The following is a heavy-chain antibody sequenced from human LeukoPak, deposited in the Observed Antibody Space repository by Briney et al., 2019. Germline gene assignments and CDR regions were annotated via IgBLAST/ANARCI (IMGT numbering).Heavy chain of an antibody. CDR2: ITSRGEST. CDR3: ARDRPNYYGSDGHYYRRDGDY. CDR1: GFTFSIYA. V-gene: IGHV3-23*01. D-gene: IGHD3-22*01. J-gene: IGHJ4*02. Sequence: GGSLRLSCAASGFTFSIYAMSWVRQAPGKGLQWVSSITSRGESTWYVDSVKGRFTITRDDSENTLYLQMHSLRAEDTAVYYCARDRPNYYGSDGHYYRRDGDYWGRGTLVSVSS.